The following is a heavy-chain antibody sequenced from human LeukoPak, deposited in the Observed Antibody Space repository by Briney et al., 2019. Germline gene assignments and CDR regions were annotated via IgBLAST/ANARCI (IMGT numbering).Heavy chain of an antibody. Sequence: SVKVSCRASGGTFSSYAISWVRQAPGQGLEWMGGIIPIFGTANYAQKFQGRVTITADESTSTAYMELSSLRSEDTAVYYCATMSIAARQNYYYGMDVWGQGTTVTVSS. CDR3: ATMSIAARQNYYYGMDV. V-gene: IGHV1-69*13. CDR2: IIPIFGTA. D-gene: IGHD6-6*01. CDR1: GGTFSSYA. J-gene: IGHJ6*02.